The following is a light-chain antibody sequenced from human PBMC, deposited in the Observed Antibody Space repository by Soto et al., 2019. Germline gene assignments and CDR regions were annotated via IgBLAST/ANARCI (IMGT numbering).Light chain of an antibody. CDR3: QQYDKWYT. CDR1: QSVSSN. V-gene: IGKV3-15*01. Sequence: EIVMTQSPATLSVSPGERATISCRASQSVSSNLAWYQQKPGQAPRLLIYGASTRATGIPARFSGSGSGTEIALTISSLQSEYFAIYYCQQYDKWYTFGQGTKLEIK. CDR2: GAS. J-gene: IGKJ2*01.